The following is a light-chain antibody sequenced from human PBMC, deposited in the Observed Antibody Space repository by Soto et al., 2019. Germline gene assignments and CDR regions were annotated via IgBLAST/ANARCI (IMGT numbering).Light chain of an antibody. Sequence: QSVLTQPRSVSGSPGQSVTISCTGTSSDVGDYNYVSWFQQYPGKAPKLMIYGVNERPSGVPDRFSGSKSGNTASLTISGLQAEDEADYYCCSFAGSYTWVFGGGTKLTVL. CDR2: GVN. J-gene: IGLJ2*01. CDR1: SSDVGDYNY. CDR3: CSFAGSYTWV. V-gene: IGLV2-11*01.